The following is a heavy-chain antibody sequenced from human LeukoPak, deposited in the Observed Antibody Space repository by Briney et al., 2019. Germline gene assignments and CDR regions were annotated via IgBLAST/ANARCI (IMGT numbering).Heavy chain of an antibody. J-gene: IGHJ4*02. Sequence: KPSETLSLTCTVSGGSISSTAYYWGWVRQPPGKGLEWIATVFYNGATQYNPSLKSRVTISVDTSKNQFSLKLSSVTAADTAVYYCARASPRSRDSSGYYSDYWGQGTLVTVSS. D-gene: IGHD3-22*01. CDR2: VFYNGAT. CDR1: GGSISSTAYY. V-gene: IGHV4-39*07. CDR3: ARASPRSRDSSGYYSDY.